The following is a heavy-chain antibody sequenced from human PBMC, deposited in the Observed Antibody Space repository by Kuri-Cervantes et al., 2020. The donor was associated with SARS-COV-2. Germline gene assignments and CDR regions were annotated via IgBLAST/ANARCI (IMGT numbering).Heavy chain of an antibody. Sequence: GESLKISCAASGFTVSSNYMSWVRQAPGKGLEWVSVIYSGGSTYYADSVKGRFTISRHNSKNTLYLQMNSLRAEDTAVYYCARDPVDGITGRMFGMDVWGQGTTVTVSS. D-gene: IGHD1-20*01. CDR3: ARDPVDGITGRMFGMDV. CDR1: GFTVSSNY. CDR2: IYSGGST. V-gene: IGHV3-53*04. J-gene: IGHJ6*02.